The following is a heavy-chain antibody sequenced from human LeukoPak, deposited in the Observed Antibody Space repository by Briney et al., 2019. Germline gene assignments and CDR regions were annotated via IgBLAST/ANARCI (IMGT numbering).Heavy chain of an antibody. CDR3: AGTTVVTRGYFDY. D-gene: IGHD4-23*01. V-gene: IGHV3-48*01. J-gene: IGHJ4*02. CDR1: GFTFSSYG. Sequence: GGTLRLSCAASGFTFSSYGMSWVRQAPGKGLEWVSAISSSSSTIYYADSVKGRFTISRDNAKNSLYLQMNSLRAEDTAVYYCAGTTVVTRGYFDYWGQGTLVTVSS. CDR2: ISSSSSTI.